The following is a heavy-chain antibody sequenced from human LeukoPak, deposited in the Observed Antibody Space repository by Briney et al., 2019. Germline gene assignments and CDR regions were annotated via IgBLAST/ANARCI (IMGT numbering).Heavy chain of an antibody. CDR3: ARGVPYSYDSRGFVRWLNC. D-gene: IGHD3-22*01. V-gene: IGHV1-2*02. CDR2: INPNSGGT. CDR1: GYTFSDYY. Sequence: ASVRVSCKASGYTFSDYYMHWVRQAPGQGLEWMGWINPNSGGTNYAQKFQGRVTMTRNTSITTAYMELSSLRSDDTAVYYCARGVPYSYDSRGFVRWLNCWGQGTLVTVSS. J-gene: IGHJ4*02.